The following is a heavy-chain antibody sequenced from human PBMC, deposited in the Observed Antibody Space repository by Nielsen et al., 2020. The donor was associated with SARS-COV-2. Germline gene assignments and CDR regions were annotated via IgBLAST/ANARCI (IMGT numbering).Heavy chain of an antibody. J-gene: IGHJ6*02. V-gene: IGHV3-30-3*01. CDR2: ISYDGSNK. Sequence: GGSLRLSCAASGFTFSSYAMHWVRQAPGKGLEWVAVISYDGSNKYYADSVKGRFTISRDNAKNSLYLQMNSLRAEDTALYYCAKVYGRCSSTSCYHYYYYGMDVWGQGTTVTVSS. CDR3: AKVYGRCSSTSCYHYYYYGMDV. CDR1: GFTFSSYA. D-gene: IGHD2-2*01.